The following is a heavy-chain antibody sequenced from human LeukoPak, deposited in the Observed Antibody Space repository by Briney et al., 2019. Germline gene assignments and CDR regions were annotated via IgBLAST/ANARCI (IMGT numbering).Heavy chain of an antibody. J-gene: IGHJ4*02. Sequence: PSETLSLTCTVSGGSISSYYWSWIRQPPGKGLEWIGYIYYSGSTNYNPSLKSRVTISVDTSKNQFSLKLSSVTAADTAVYYCASLGILRGRFDCWSQGTLVTVSS. V-gene: IGHV4-59*01. CDR3: ASLGILRGRFDC. CDR2: IYYSGST. D-gene: IGHD2-15*01. CDR1: GGSISSYY.